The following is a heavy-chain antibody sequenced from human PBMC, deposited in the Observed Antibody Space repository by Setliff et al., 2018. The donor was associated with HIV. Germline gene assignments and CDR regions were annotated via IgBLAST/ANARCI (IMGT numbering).Heavy chain of an antibody. J-gene: IGHJ4*02. D-gene: IGHD4-4*01. CDR1: GGTFSSYA. CDR2: IIPIFGTA. V-gene: IGHV1-69*13. Sequence: ASVKVSCKTSGGTFSSYAISWVRQAPGQGLERMGGIIPIFGTANYAQKFQGRVTITADESTSTAYMELSSLRSEDTAVYYCAPIDPFPHDYSNSSFDYWGQGTLVTVSS. CDR3: APIDPFPHDYSNSSFDY.